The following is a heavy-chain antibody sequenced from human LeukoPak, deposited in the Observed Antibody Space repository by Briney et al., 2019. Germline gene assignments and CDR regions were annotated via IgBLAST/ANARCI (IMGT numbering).Heavy chain of an antibody. J-gene: IGHJ4*02. D-gene: IGHD6-13*01. V-gene: IGHV4-38-2*02. CDR2: IYHSGST. Sequence: SETLSLTCNVSGYSISSGYYWAWIRQSPGKGLEWIGSIYHSGSTYYNPSLKSRVTMSVDTSKKQFSLNLSSVTAADTAVYCCATTPREYSSTWYYFDYWGQGILVTVSS. CDR3: ATTPREYSSTWYYFDY. CDR1: GYSISSGYY.